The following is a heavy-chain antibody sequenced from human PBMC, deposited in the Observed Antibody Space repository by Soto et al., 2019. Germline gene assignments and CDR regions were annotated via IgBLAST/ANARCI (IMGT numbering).Heavy chain of an antibody. J-gene: IGHJ4*02. V-gene: IGHV1-2*04. CDR2: INPNSGFS. CDR1: GYTFTGYY. D-gene: IGHD3-22*01. Sequence: ASVKVSCKASGYTFTGYYMHWVRQAPGQVLECMVWINPNSGFSNYXXKFQGWVXXTRDTSSSTAXMELSXLRSDDTGVYYCARSYDSSGYSDFWGLGTLVTVSS. CDR3: ARSYDSSGYSDF.